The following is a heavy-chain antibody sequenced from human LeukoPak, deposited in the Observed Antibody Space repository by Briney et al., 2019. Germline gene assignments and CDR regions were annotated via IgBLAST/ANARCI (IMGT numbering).Heavy chain of an antibody. Sequence: SETLSLTCTVSGGSISGYYWSWIRQPPGKGLEWIGYIYYSGSTNYNPSLKSRVTISVDTSKNQFSLKLSSVTAADTAVYYCATGPDYYGSGSALHYYYYMDVWGKGTTVTVSS. CDR1: GGSISGYY. D-gene: IGHD3-10*01. V-gene: IGHV4-59*01. J-gene: IGHJ6*03. CDR3: ATGPDYYGSGSALHYYYYMDV. CDR2: IYYSGST.